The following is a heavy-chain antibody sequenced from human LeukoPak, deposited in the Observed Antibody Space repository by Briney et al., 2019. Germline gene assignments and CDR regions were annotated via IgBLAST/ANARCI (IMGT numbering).Heavy chain of an antibody. CDR1: GASISSGDDS. CDR2: IYTGGST. V-gene: IGHV4-61*02. D-gene: IGHD3-10*01. Sequence: SETLSLTCTVSGASISSGDDSSTWIQQPAGKGPEWIGRIYTGGSTNFNTSLKRQVSMSMDTYKNQFSLKVNSVTAADTAVYYCAGLGGLGDYYYYYVTVWGKGTTVTVSS. J-gene: IGHJ6*03. CDR3: AGLGGLGDYYYYYVTV.